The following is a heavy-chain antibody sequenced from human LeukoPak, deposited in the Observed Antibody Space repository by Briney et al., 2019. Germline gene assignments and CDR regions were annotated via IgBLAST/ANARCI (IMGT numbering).Heavy chain of an antibody. D-gene: IGHD2-2*01. CDR3: ARGRRSTTHYYYGMDV. Sequence: PSETLSLTCAVYGGSFSGYYWSWIRQPPGKGLEWIGGINHSGSTNYNPSLKSRVTISVDTFKNQFSLKLSSVTAADTAVYYCARGRRSTTHYYYGMDVWGKGTTVTVSS. J-gene: IGHJ6*04. CDR1: GGSFSGYY. CDR2: INHSGST. V-gene: IGHV4-34*01.